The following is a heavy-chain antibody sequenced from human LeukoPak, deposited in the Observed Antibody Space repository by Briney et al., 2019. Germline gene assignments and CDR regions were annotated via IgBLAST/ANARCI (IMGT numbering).Heavy chain of an antibody. J-gene: IGHJ4*02. Sequence: GGSLRLSCAASGFTFSGYSMNWVRQAPGKGLEWVSSISSSSSYIYYADSVKGRFTISRDNAKNSLYLQMNSLRAEDTAVYYCAREKAYSSTQDYWGQGTQVTVSS. CDR1: GFTFSGYS. V-gene: IGHV3-21*01. CDR3: AREKAYSSTQDY. CDR2: ISSSSSYI. D-gene: IGHD6-19*01.